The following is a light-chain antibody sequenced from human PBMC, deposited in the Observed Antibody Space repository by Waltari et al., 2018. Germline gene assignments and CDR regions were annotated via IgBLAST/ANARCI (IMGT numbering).Light chain of an antibody. V-gene: IGLV2-8*01. CDR3: TSYAGSDKLL. CDR1: SSDVGTYNF. J-gene: IGLJ3*02. CDR2: EVT. Sequence: QSALTQPPSASGSPGQSVTISCTGSSSDVGTYNFVSWYQQPPGKAPKLMIYEVTKRPSGGPDRFSGSKSGNTASLSVSGLQAEDEADYYRTSYAGSDKLLFGGGTKLTVL.